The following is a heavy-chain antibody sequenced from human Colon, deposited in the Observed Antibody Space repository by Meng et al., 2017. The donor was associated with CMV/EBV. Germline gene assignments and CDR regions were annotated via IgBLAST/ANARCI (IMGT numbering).Heavy chain of an antibody. CDR2: IKSKTDGGTT. CDR3: TTATCSSTSCRNYYYYSGMDV. D-gene: IGHD2-2*01. CDR1: GFTFSNAW. J-gene: IGHJ6*02. Sequence: GESLKISCAASGFTFSNAWMSWVRQAPGKGLEWVGRIKSKTDGGTTDYAAPVKGRFTISRDDSKNTLYLQMNSLKTEDTAVYYCTTATCSSTSCRNYYYYSGMDVWGQGTTVTVSS. V-gene: IGHV3-15*01.